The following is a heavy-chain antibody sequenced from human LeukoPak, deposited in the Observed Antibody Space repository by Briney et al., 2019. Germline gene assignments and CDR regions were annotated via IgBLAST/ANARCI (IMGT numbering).Heavy chain of an antibody. D-gene: IGHD5-12*01. V-gene: IGHV3-30*04. Sequence: GGSLRLSCAASGFTFSSYAMHWVRQAPGKGLEWVAVISYDGSNKYYADSVKGRFTISRDNSKNTLYLQMNSLRAEDTAVYYCAREEASGHYDYWGQGTLVTVSS. J-gene: IGHJ4*02. CDR1: GFTFSSYA. CDR2: ISYDGSNK. CDR3: AREEASGHYDY.